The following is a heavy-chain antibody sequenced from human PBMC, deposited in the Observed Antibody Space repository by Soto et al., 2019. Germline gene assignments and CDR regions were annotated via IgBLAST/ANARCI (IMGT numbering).Heavy chain of an antibody. CDR1: GFTFNNYW. CDR3: ARPTSAYSIGWYNWFDP. V-gene: IGHV3-7*01. CDR2: IKQDGSEK. Sequence: PGGSLRLSCATSGFTFNNYWMTWVRQAPGKGLEWVANIKQDGSEKYYVDSVKGRFTISRDNGKKSLYLQMNSLRAEDTAVYYCARPTSAYSIGWYNWFDPWGQGTLVTVS. D-gene: IGHD6-19*01. J-gene: IGHJ5*02.